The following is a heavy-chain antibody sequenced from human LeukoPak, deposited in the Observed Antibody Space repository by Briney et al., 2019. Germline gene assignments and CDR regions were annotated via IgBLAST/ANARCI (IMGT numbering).Heavy chain of an antibody. CDR1: GFTFSSYE. D-gene: IGHD2-2*02. V-gene: IGHV3-48*03. J-gene: IGHJ4*02. Sequence: GGSLRLSCAASGFTFSSYEMNWVRQAPGKGLEWVSYISSSGSTIYYADSVKGRFAISRDNAKNSLYLQMNSLRAEDTAVYYCARDYCSSTSCYSGAFDYWGQGTLVTVSS. CDR2: ISSSGSTI. CDR3: ARDYCSSTSCYSGAFDY.